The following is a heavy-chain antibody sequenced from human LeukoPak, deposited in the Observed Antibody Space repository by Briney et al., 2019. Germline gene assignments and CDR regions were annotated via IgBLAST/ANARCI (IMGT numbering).Heavy chain of an antibody. CDR1: GGSFSGYY. CDR3: ASSRRVPGVSIGYFDY. V-gene: IGHV4-34*01. Sequence: SETLSLTCAVYGGSFSGYYWSWIRQPPGKGLEWIGEINHSGSTNYNPSLKSRVTISVDTSKNQFSLKLSSVTAADTAVYYCASSRRVPGVSIGYFDYWGQGTLVTVSS. CDR2: INHSGST. J-gene: IGHJ4*02. D-gene: IGHD3-10*01.